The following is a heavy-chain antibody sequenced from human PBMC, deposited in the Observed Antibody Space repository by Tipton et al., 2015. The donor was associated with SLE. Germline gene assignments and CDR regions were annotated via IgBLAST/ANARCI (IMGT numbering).Heavy chain of an antibody. CDR1: GFLVSSYA. D-gene: IGHD1-26*01. CDR3: AKESPWEES. CDR2: ININGVDT. J-gene: IGHJ5*02. Sequence: SLRLSCAASGFLVSSYAMTWVRQTPQKGLEWVSTININGVDTYYSDSVRGRFTISRDKSLNTLYLQMSSLRAEDTAIYFCAKESPWEESWGQGALVTVSS. V-gene: IGHV3-23*01.